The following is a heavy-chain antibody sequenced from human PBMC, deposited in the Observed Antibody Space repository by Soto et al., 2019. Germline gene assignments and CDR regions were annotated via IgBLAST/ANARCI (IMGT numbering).Heavy chain of an antibody. CDR3: ARSSYYDFWSGHHYYMDV. J-gene: IGHJ6*03. D-gene: IGHD3-3*01. CDR1: GGSISSYY. CDR2: IYYSGST. V-gene: IGHV4-59*08. Sequence: SETLSLTCTVSGGSISSYYWSWIRQPPGKGLEWIGYIYYSGSTNYNPSLKSRVTISVDTSKNQFSLKLSSVTAADTAVYYCARSSYYDFWSGHHYYMDVWGKGTTVTVSS.